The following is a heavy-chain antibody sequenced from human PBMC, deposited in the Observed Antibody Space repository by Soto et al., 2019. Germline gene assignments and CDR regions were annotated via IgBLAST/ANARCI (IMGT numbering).Heavy chain of an antibody. CDR3: ARSLTTLTTLLDY. D-gene: IGHD4-17*01. J-gene: IGHJ4*02. V-gene: IGHV1-2*02. CDR1: GYTLTDNY. Sequence: QVPLVQSGAEVKRPGASVKVSCKASGYTLTDNYMHWVREAPGQGLEWMGWINPNGGTNYAQKVQGRVTMTRDTSISTAYMELSRLRSDDTAVYYCARSLTTLTTLLDYWGQGTLVTVSS. CDR2: INPNGGT.